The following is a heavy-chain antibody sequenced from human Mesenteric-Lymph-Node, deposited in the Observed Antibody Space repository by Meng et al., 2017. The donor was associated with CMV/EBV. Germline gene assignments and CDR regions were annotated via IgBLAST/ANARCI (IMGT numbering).Heavy chain of an antibody. CDR2: IYSGGSST. J-gene: IGHJ4*02. V-gene: IGHV3-23*03. Sequence: GGSLRLSCAASRSSFSNYAMSWVRQAPGKGLEWVSVIYSGGSSTYYADSVTGRFTISRDNSKNTLYLQMNSLRAEDTAVYYCAKSGCGGDCYSLFDYWGQGTLVTVSS. CDR3: AKSGCGGDCYSLFDY. D-gene: IGHD2-21*01. CDR1: RSSFSNYA.